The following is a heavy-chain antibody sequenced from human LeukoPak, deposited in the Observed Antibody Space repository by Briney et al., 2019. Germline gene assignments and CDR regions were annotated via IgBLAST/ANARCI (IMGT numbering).Heavy chain of an antibody. Sequence: GASVKVSCKASGYTFTSYAMHWVRQAPGQRLEWMGWINAGNGNTKYSQKFQGRVTITRDTSASTAYVELSSLRSEDTAVYYCAREDYGDYVRAFDIWGQGTMVTVSS. J-gene: IGHJ3*02. CDR1: GYTFTSYA. CDR3: AREDYGDYVRAFDI. CDR2: INAGNGNT. D-gene: IGHD4-17*01. V-gene: IGHV1-3*01.